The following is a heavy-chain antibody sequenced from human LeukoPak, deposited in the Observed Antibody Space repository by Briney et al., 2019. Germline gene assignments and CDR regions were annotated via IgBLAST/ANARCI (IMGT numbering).Heavy chain of an antibody. CDR1: GFTVSSNY. CDR3: ARFYGSGSYYKGYFDY. D-gene: IGHD3-10*01. V-gene: IGHV3-66*01. Sequence: PGGSLRLSCAASGFTVSSNYMSWVRQAPGKGLEWVSVIYSGGSTDYADSVKGRFTISRDNAKNSLYLQMNSLRAEDTAVYYCARFYGSGSYYKGYFDYWGQGTLVTVSS. CDR2: IYSGGST. J-gene: IGHJ4*02.